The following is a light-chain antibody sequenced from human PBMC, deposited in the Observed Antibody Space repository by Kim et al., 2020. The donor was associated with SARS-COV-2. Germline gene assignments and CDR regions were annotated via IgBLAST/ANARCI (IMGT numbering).Light chain of an antibody. CDR3: AAWDDSLSGYV. CDR1: ITNSGSNY. V-gene: IGLV1-47*01. CDR2: RNN. J-gene: IGLJ1*01. Sequence: GQRVTNACCGNITNSGSNYVCWYQQLPGTTPKRLIYRNNQRPSGVPDRFSGSKSGTSASLAISGLRSEDEADYYCAAWDDSLSGYVFGTGTKVTVL.